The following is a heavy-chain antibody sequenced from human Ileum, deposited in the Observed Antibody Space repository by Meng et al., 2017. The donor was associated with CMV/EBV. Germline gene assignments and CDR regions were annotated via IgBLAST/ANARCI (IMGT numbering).Heavy chain of an antibody. CDR2: IDSGGNI. CDR1: GFTVSSHY. CDR3: ARVKPHYRSNWFDS. V-gene: IGHV3-53*01. Sequence: ESLKISCAASGFTVSSHYMSWVRQAPGKGLEWVSIIDSGGNIYYADSVKGRFTISRDNSKNTVSLQMNSLRVEDTAFYYCARVKPHYRSNWFDSWGQGTLVTVSS. J-gene: IGHJ5*01. D-gene: IGHD1-14*01.